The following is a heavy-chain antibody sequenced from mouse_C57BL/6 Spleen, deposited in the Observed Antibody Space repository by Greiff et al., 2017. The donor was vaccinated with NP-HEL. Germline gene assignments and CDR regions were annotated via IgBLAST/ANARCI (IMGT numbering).Heavy chain of an antibody. Sequence: QVQLQQPGAELVKPGASVKLSCKASGYTFTSYWMHWVKQRPGQGLEWIGMIHPNSGSTNYNEKFKSKATLTVDKSSSTAYMQLSSLTSEDSAVYYCARGGDWAAWFAYWGQGTLVTVSA. V-gene: IGHV1-64*01. CDR2: IHPNSGST. J-gene: IGHJ3*01. D-gene: IGHD4-1*01. CDR3: ARGGDWAAWFAY. CDR1: GYTFTSYW.